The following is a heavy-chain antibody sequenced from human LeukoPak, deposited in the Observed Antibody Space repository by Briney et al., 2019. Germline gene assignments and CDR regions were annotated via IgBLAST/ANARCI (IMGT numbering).Heavy chain of an antibody. CDR2: IKQGGNTK. CDR1: GFTFSSHW. D-gene: IGHD4-17*01. V-gene: IGHV3-7*01. Sequence: GGSLRLSCAASGFTFSSHWMTWVRLAPGKGLEWVAHIKQGGNTKHYVGSVKGRFTISRDDAQNTLYLQMNSLRDDDTAVYYCVRGPSFGDFVDYLDSWGQGTRVTVSS. J-gene: IGHJ4*02. CDR3: VRGPSFGDFVDYLDS.